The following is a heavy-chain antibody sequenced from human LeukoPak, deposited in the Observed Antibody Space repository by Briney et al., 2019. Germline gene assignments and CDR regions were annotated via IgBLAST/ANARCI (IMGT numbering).Heavy chain of an antibody. CDR3: ARHDYSNYDYYYYYMDV. J-gene: IGHJ6*03. CDR1: GGSISSYY. Sequence: SETLSLTCTVSGGSISSYYWSWIRQPPGKGLEWIGSIYHSGSTYYNPSLKSRVTISVDTSKNQFSLKLSSVTAADTAVYYCARHDYSNYDYYYYYMDVWGKGTTVTVSS. CDR2: IYHSGST. D-gene: IGHD4-11*01. V-gene: IGHV4-59*08.